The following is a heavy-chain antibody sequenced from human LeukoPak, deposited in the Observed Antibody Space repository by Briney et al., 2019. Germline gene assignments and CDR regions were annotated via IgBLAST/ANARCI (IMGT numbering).Heavy chain of an antibody. V-gene: IGHV4-39*01. D-gene: IGHD1-1*01. Sequence: SETLSLTCTVSGGSISDNNYYWAWIRQPPGKGLECIGSIYYSGSPYYNPSLKSRVTISVDTSKNQFSLRLSSVTAADTAVYYCATWRTAKTGFDYWGQGTLVTVSS. CDR1: GGSISDNNYY. CDR2: IYYSGSP. CDR3: ATWRTAKTGFDY. J-gene: IGHJ4*02.